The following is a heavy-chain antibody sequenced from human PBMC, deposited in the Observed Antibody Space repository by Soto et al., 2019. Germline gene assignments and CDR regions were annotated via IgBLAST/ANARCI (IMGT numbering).Heavy chain of an antibody. CDR2: VSYDGSNK. J-gene: IGHJ6*02. V-gene: IGHV3-30-3*01. CDR3: LNCYGVDV. Sequence: QGQLVESGGGVVQPGRSLRLSCAASGFTFSSYAMHWVRQAPGKGLEWVAVVSYDGSNKNYADSGKGRFTISRANSKNTLYLQMNSLRADDTALYYCLNCYGVDVWGQGTTVTVSS. CDR1: GFTFSSYA.